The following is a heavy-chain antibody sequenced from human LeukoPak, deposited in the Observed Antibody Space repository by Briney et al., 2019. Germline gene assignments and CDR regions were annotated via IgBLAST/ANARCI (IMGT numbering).Heavy chain of an antibody. CDR3: ARVPLAAAIDY. Sequence: GGSPRLSCAASGFTFSSYWMHWVRQAPGKGLVWVSRINSDGSSTSYADSVKGRFTISRDNAKNTLYLQMNSLRAEDTAVYYCARVPLAAAIDYWGQGTLVTVSS. CDR2: INSDGSST. V-gene: IGHV3-74*01. J-gene: IGHJ4*02. CDR1: GFTFSSYW. D-gene: IGHD6-13*01.